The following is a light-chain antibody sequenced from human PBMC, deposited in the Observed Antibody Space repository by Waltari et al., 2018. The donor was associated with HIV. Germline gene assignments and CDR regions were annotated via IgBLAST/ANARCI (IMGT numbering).Light chain of an antibody. CDR3: SSFTTSITVV. Sequence: QSALTQPPSVSRSLGQSVTISCTGTSSDRGNNTDVPWYQQSPGPAPKLMIYDVSNRPSGFPDRFSWSKSGNTASLTISGLQAEDEADYYCSSFTTSITVVFGGGTKLTVL. CDR1: SSDRGNNTD. J-gene: IGLJ2*01. V-gene: IGLV2-18*02. CDR2: DVS.